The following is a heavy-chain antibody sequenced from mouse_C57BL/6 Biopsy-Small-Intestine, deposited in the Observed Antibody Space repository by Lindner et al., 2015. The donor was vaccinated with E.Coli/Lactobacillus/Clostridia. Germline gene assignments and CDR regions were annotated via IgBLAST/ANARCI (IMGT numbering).Heavy chain of an antibody. V-gene: IGHV1-54*01. CDR1: GYAFSNFL. J-gene: IGHJ2*01. Sequence: VQLQESGAELVRPGTSVKVSCKASGYAFSNFLIEWVKQRPGQGLEWIGWIYPGSGNTKYTEKFKGKATLTADTSSSTAYMQLSSLTSEDSAVYYCARTYYDYSLFDYWGQGTTLTVSS. D-gene: IGHD2-4*01. CDR3: ARTYYDYSLFDY. CDR2: IYPGSGNT.